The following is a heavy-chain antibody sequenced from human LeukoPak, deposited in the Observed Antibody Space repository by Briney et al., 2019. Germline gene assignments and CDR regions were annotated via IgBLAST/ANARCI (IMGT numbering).Heavy chain of an antibody. CDR3: ARGLTMVRGVIPPAFDY. D-gene: IGHD3-10*01. CDR1: GGSFSGYY. V-gene: IGHV4-34*01. Sequence: SETLSLTCAVYGGSFSGYYWSWIRQPPGKGLEWIGEINHSGSTNYNPPLKSRVTISVDTSKDQFSLKLSSVTAADTAVYYCARGLTMVRGVIPPAFDYWGQGTLVTVSS. J-gene: IGHJ4*02. CDR2: INHSGST.